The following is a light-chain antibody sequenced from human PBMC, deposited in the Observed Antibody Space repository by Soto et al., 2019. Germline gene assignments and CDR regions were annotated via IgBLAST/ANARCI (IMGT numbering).Light chain of an antibody. V-gene: IGKV3-20*01. CDR1: QGVTTN. Sequence: EIMMTQSPATLSVSPGERATLSCRAGQGVTTNFAWYQHKPGQAPRLLMSGASSRASGVPVRFSGSGSGTDFTLTISRLEPEDFALYYCQQYGGSPITFGLGTRLEI. CDR2: GAS. CDR3: QQYGGSPIT. J-gene: IGKJ5*01.